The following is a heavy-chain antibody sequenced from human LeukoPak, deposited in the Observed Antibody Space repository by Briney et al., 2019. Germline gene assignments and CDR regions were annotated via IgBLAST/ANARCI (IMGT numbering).Heavy chain of an antibody. J-gene: IGHJ4*02. D-gene: IGHD4-17*01. V-gene: IGHV4-61*01. CDR1: RYSISSGYY. CDR2: IYYSGST. Sequence: SETLSLTCAVSRYSISSGYYWGWIRQPPGKGLEWIGYIYYSGSTNYNPSLKSRVTISVDTSKNQFSLKLSSVTAADTAVYYCARHRGSANYGDYWVDYWGQGTLVTVSS. CDR3: ARHRGSANYGDYWVDY.